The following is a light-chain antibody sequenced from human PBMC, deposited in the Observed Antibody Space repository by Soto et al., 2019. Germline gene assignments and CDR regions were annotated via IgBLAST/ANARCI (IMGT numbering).Light chain of an antibody. Sequence: DIQMTQSPSSLSASVGDRVTITCRASQTINTYLNWYQQTPGKAPKLLIYAAFSLQSGVPSRFSGSGSGTDFTLTISSLQPEDFATYYCQQSYSTPWTFGQGTRWIS. CDR3: QQSYSTPWT. CDR1: QTINTY. CDR2: AAF. J-gene: IGKJ1*01. V-gene: IGKV1-39*01.